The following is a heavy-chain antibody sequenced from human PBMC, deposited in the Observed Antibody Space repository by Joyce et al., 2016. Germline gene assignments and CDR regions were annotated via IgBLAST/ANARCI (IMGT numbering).Heavy chain of an antibody. CDR1: GFTFSSYS. J-gene: IGHJ4*02. CDR3: ARNLFNYDILTGYYFGY. V-gene: IGHV3-21*01. Sequence: EVQLVESGGGLVKPGVSLRLSCSASGFTFSSYSMNWVRQAPGKGLEWVAYISSSSSYRYYADSVKGRFTISRDNAKNALYLQMNSLRAEDTAVYYCARNLFNYDILTGYYFGYWGQGTLVTVSS. CDR2: ISSSSSYR. D-gene: IGHD3-9*01.